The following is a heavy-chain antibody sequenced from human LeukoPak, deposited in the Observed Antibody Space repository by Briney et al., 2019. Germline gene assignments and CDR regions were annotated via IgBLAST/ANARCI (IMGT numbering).Heavy chain of an antibody. J-gene: IGHJ4*02. CDR1: GFTFSSYA. Sequence: PGGSLRLSCAASGFTFSSYAMHWVRQAPGKGLEWVAVISYDGSNKYYADSVKGRFTISRDNSKNTLYLQMNSLRAEDTAVYYCAREGPGIAVAGPFDYWGQGTLVTVSS. D-gene: IGHD6-19*01. CDR3: AREGPGIAVAGPFDY. V-gene: IGHV3-30-3*01. CDR2: ISYDGSNK.